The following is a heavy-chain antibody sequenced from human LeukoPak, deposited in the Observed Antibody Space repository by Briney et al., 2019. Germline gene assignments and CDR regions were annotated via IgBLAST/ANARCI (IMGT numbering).Heavy chain of an antibody. Sequence: SETLSLTCTVSGGSISSYYGSWIRQPPGKGLEWIGYIYYSGSTNYNPSLKSRVTISVDTSKNQFSLKLSSVTAADTAVYYCARAPSGSYYDDYYYMDVWGKGTTVTVSS. CDR1: GGSISSYY. CDR2: IYYSGST. D-gene: IGHD1-26*01. V-gene: IGHV4-59*01. CDR3: ARAPSGSYYDDYYYMDV. J-gene: IGHJ6*03.